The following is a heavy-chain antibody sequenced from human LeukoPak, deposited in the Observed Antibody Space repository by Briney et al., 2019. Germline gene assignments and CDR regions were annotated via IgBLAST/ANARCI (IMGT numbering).Heavy chain of an antibody. V-gene: IGHV4-4*02. CDR3: ARGHIVVVVAATVGYNWFDP. CDR1: SDSISSSNW. J-gene: IGHJ5*02. Sequence: SETLSLTCAVSSDSISSSNWWSWVRQPPGKGLEWIGEINHSGSTNYNPSLKSRVTISVDTSKNQFSLKLSSVTAADTAVYYCARGHIVVVVAATVGYNWFDPWGQGTLVTVSS. CDR2: INHSGST. D-gene: IGHD2-15*01.